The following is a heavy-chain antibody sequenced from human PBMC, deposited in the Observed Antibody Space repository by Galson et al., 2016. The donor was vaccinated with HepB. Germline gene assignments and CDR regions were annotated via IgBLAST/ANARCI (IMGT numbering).Heavy chain of an antibody. V-gene: IGHV6-1*01. CDR1: GDSVSSDTAA. J-gene: IGHJ4*02. CDR3: ASSDYGDYGGREFDY. D-gene: IGHD4-17*01. Sequence: CAISGDSVSSDTAAWNWIRQSPSRGLEWLGRTYYRSNWHNDYAVSVKSRISINPDTSKNQFSLQLNSVTPEGTAVYYCASSDYGDYGGREFDYWGQGTLVTVSS. CDR2: TYYRSNWHN.